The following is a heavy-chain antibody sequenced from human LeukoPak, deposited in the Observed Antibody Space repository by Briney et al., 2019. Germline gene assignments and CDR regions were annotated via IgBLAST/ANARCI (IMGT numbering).Heavy chain of an antibody. V-gene: IGHV3-11*01. Sequence: PGGSLRLSCAASGFTFSDCYMSWIRQAPGKGLEWVSYISSSGSTIYYADSVKGRFTISRDNAKNSLYLQMNSLRAEDTAVYYCARGRDYDFWSGYPYYYYGMDAWGQGTTVTVSS. CDR1: GFTFSDCY. J-gene: IGHJ6*02. D-gene: IGHD3-3*01. CDR2: ISSSGSTI. CDR3: ARGRDYDFWSGYPYYYYGMDA.